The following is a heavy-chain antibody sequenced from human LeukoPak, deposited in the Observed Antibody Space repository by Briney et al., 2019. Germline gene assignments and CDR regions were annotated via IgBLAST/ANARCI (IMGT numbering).Heavy chain of an antibody. J-gene: IGHJ3*01. V-gene: IGHV4-39*01. CDR1: GGSISTSSYY. D-gene: IGHD3-10*01. CDR2: MYYSGST. Sequence: SETLSLTCTVSGGSISTSSYYWGWIRQPPGKGLEWIGSMYYSGSTYYNPSLKSRVTISVDTSKNQFSLKLSSVTAADTAVYYCARHSGALDDAFDVWGQGTMVTVPS. CDR3: ARHSGALDDAFDV.